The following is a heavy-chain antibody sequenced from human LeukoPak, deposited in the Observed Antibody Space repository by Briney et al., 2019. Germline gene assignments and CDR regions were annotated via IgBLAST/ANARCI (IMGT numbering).Heavy chain of an antibody. CDR2: INPNSGGT. Sequence: GASVKVSCKASGYTFTGYYMHWVRQAPGQGLEWMGWINPNSGGTNYAQKFQGRVTMTRDTSISTAYMELSRLRSDDTAVYYCASLVVPAASNAFDIWGQGTMVTVSS. V-gene: IGHV1-2*02. CDR1: GYTFTGYY. D-gene: IGHD2-2*01. J-gene: IGHJ3*02. CDR3: ASLVVPAASNAFDI.